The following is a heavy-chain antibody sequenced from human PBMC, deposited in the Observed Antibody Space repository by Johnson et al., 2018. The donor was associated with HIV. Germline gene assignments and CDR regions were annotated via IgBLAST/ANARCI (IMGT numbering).Heavy chain of an antibody. V-gene: IGHV3-9*01. D-gene: IGHD3-16*01. Sequence: VQLVESGGGVVQPGGSLRLSCAASGFTFSSYAMHWVRQAPGKGLEWVSGIRWNSGSIGYAAAVKGRFTISRDNAKKSLYLQMNSLRDEDTALYYCARGRPWGWELRRDAFDIWGQGTMVTVSS. CDR2: IRWNSGSI. CDR1: GFTFSSYA. J-gene: IGHJ3*02. CDR3: ARGRPWGWELRRDAFDI.